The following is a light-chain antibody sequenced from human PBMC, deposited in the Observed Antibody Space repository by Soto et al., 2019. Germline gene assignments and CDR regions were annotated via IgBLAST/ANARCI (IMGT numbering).Light chain of an antibody. J-gene: IGKJ1*01. CDR2: AAS. CDR1: QSISSY. Sequence: DFVMAQSPSSLSASVGDRVTMTCRASQSISSYLNWYQQKPGRAPKLLIYAASSLQSGVPSRFSGTGSGTDFTLTISSLQPEDFATYYCQQTYGTPQTFGQGTKVDIK. CDR3: QQTYGTPQT. V-gene: IGKV1-39*01.